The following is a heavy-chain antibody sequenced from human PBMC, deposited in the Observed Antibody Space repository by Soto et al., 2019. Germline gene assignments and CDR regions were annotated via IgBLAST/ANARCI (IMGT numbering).Heavy chain of an antibody. Sequence: QVQLVQSGAEMKKPGASVKVSCKASGYTFTVSYIHWMRQAPGQGFEWMGWFNPNTGATHYAQKFQGRVTMTRDTCISSAYMELSRRRSDDTAVSYCAKEHRFCSGGSCAIDFWGQGTLVTVSS. CDR2: FNPNTGAT. CDR1: GYTFTVSY. V-gene: IGHV1-2*02. D-gene: IGHD2-15*01. J-gene: IGHJ4*02. CDR3: AKEHRFCSGGSCAIDF.